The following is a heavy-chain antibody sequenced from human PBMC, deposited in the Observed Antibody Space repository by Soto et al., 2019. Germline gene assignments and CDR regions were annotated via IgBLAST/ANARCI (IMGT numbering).Heavy chain of an antibody. CDR1: GLTVRRTQ. Sequence: LRLSCAVSGLTVRRTQMIWVRQAPGKGLQWVSVIYSAGSTYYANAVKGRFTTSRDISENKIFLELNGLTVDDTAVYYCARAREPEYSSSIFFDYWGRGTVVTVSS. D-gene: IGHD6-6*01. CDR3: ARAREPEYSSSIFFDY. CDR2: IYSAGST. J-gene: IGHJ4*01. V-gene: IGHV3-53*01.